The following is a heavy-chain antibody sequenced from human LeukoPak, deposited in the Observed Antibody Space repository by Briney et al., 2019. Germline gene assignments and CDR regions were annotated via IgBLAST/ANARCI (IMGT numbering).Heavy chain of an antibody. CDR3: AELGITMIGGV. D-gene: IGHD3-10*02. CDR1: GFTFTDVY. V-gene: IGHV3-11*04. Sequence: GGSLRLSCAASGFTFTDVYMSWIRQSPGKGLEWLAYISPNSADISYADSVKGRFTISRDNAKNSLYLQMNSLRAEDTAVYYCAELGITMIGGVWGKGTTVTISS. CDR2: ISPNSADI. J-gene: IGHJ6*04.